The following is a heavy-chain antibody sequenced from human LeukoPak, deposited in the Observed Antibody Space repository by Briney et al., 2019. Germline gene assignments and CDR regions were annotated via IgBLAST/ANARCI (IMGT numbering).Heavy chain of an antibody. CDR1: GFTFSSYE. D-gene: IGHD3-3*01. Sequence: PGGSLRLPCAASGFTFSSYEMNWVRQAPGKGLEWVSYSSSSGINIYYADSVKGRFTMSRDNAKNSVFLQMNSLRAEDTAVYYCVRGGSDVRSGYFNRWGQGSLVTVSS. J-gene: IGHJ5*02. CDR3: VRGGSDVRSGYFNR. V-gene: IGHV3-48*03. CDR2: SSSSGINI.